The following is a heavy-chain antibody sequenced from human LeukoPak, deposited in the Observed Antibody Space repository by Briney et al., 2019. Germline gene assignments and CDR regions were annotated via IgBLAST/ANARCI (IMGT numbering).Heavy chain of an antibody. CDR2: ISYDGSNK. J-gene: IGHJ4*02. D-gene: IGHD3-22*01. CDR1: GFTFSSYA. V-gene: IGHV3-30*04. CDR3: ARVPGYDSSGYFDY. Sequence: PGGSLRLSCAASGFTFSSYAMHWVRQAPGKGLEWVAVISYDGSNKYYADSVKGRFTIPRDNSKNTLYLQMNSLRAEDTAVYYCARVPGYDSSGYFDYWGQGTLVTVSS.